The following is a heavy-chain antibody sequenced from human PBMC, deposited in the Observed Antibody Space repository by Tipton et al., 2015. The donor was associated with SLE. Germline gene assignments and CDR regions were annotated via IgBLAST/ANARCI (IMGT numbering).Heavy chain of an antibody. CDR2: IYTPGRT. J-gene: IGHJ6*02. V-gene: IGHV4-61*09. CDR3: AREGAYISPKYAMDV. D-gene: IGHD2-21*01. Sequence: TLSLTCTVSGGSVSSSSKYLACIRQPPGEGLEWIGHIYTPGRTNYNSSLKSRVTTSVDTSKNQSSLKLYSVTAADTAVYYCAREGAYISPKYAMDVWGQGTTVTVSS. CDR1: GGSVSSSSKY.